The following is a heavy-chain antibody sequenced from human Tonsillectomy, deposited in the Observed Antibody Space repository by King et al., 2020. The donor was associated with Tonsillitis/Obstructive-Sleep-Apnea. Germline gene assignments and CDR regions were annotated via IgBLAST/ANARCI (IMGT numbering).Heavy chain of an antibody. CDR3: ARGRGAFDI. CDR1: GGSISSYY. CDR2: IYYSGST. V-gene: IGHV4-59*01. J-gene: IGHJ3*02. Sequence: QLQESGPGLVKPSETLSLTCTVSGGSISSYYWSWIRQPPGKGLEWIGYIYYSGSTNYNPSLKSRVTISVDTSKNQFSLKLSSVTAADTAVYYSARGRGAFDIWGQGTMVTVSS.